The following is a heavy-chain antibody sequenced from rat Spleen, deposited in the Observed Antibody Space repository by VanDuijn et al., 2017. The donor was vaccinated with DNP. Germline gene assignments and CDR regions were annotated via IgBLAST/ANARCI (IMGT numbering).Heavy chain of an antibody. D-gene: IGHD3-8*01. J-gene: IGHJ4*01. V-gene: IGHV2S63*01. CDR1: GFSLTDYS. CDR3: ARVPNTYYVMDV. Sequence: EVQLKESGPGLVQPSQTLSLTCTVSGFSLTDYSVHWVRQPPGKGLEWMGVMWSGGSTAYNSLLKSRLSITRDTSKSQVFLKMNSLKTEDTATYYCARVPNTYYVMDVWGQGASVTVSS. CDR2: MWSGGST.